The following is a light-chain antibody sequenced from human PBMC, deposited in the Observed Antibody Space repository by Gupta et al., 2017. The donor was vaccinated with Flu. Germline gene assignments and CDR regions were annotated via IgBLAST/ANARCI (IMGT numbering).Light chain of an antibody. J-gene: IGKJ2*01. V-gene: IGKV1-39*01. CDR2: GAS. CDR3: QQSYSTPPYT. CDR1: QSIRND. Sequence: DVQMTQSPSSLSAFVGDRVTITCRASQSIRNDLYWYQQKPGKAPKLLIIGASNLESGVPSRFSGSGSGTDFTLTISSLQPEDFATYYCQQSYSTPPYTFGQGTRLEI.